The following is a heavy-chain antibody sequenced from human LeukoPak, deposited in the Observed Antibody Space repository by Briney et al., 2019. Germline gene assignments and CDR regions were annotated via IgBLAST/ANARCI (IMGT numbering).Heavy chain of an antibody. CDR2: IYTTGST. Sequence: SETLSLTCTVSGYSISSGYYWGWIRQPPGKGLEWIGRIYTTGSTNYNPSLQSRVTISLDTSKNQFSLKLSSVTAADTAMYYCARGEGGATESGVFDIWGQGTMVTVTS. CDR3: ARGEGGATESGVFDI. D-gene: IGHD1-26*01. J-gene: IGHJ3*02. V-gene: IGHV4-38-2*02. CDR1: GYSISSGYY.